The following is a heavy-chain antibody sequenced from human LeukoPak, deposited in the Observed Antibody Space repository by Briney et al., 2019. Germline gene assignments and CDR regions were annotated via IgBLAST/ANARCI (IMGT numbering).Heavy chain of an antibody. V-gene: IGHV3-66*01. Sequence: QTGGSLRLSCAASGFTVSSNFMSWVRQAPGKGLEWVSVIHTGGSTNYAGSVKDRFTISRDNSKNTLYLQMNSLRAEDAAVYYCARGYSGSSQPFEYWGQGTPVTVSS. CDR1: GFTVSSNF. J-gene: IGHJ4*02. D-gene: IGHD6-6*01. CDR2: IHTGGST. CDR3: ARGYSGSSQPFEY.